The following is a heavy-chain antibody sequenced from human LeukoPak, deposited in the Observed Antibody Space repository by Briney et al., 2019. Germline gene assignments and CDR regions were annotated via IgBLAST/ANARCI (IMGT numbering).Heavy chain of an antibody. CDR2: IDHSGST. J-gene: IGHJ4*02. CDR1: GESFTGYS. D-gene: IGHD3-10*01. Sequence: SETLSLTCAVYGESFTGYSWSWIRQPPGKGLEWIGDIDHSGSTNNNPSLTSVVTISVDTCDNQICLRLRSVNAPDTAVYDFERGRVMVRGVMPFDYWGQGTMVTASS. CDR3: ERGRVMVRGVMPFDY. V-gene: IGHV4-34*01.